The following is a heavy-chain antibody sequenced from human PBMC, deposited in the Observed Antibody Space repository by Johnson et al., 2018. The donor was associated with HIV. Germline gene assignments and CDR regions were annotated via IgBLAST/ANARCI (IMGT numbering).Heavy chain of an antibody. CDR3: AKGSGYYAAFDI. D-gene: IGHD3-22*01. Sequence: VQLVESGGGLVQPGGSLRLSCAASGFTFGNYAMTWVRQAPGQGLEWVSAIRGSSGSTYNADSVKGRFTISRYTSKNTLYLQMNSLRAEETAVYYCAKGSGYYAAFDIWGQGTMVTVSS. CDR1: GFTFGNYA. V-gene: IGHV3-23*04. CDR2: IRGSSGST. J-gene: IGHJ3*02.